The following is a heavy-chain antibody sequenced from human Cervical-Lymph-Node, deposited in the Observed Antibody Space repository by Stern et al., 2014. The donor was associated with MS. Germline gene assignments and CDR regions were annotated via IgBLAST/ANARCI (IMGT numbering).Heavy chain of an antibody. CDR1: QITFDDYG. V-gene: IGHV3-9*01. CDR3: AKSYSSSWSGWIDS. Sequence: VQLVESGGGLVQPGRSLRLSCSASQITFDDYGFHLVRQVPGKCLEWVAGCGWNSATKVYADSVKGRLTSSRANARDSLYLQRNNLTPDDTALYYCAKSYSSSWSGWIDSWGQGILVTVSS. D-gene: IGHD6-13*01. CDR2: CGWNSATK. J-gene: IGHJ5*01.